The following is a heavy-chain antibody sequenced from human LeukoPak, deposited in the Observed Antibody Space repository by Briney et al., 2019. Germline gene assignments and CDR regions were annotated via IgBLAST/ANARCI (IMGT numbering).Heavy chain of an antibody. Sequence: GGSLRLSCAASGFTFSSYGMHWVRQAPGKGLEWVAVISYDGSNKYYADSVKGRFTISRDNSKNTLYLQMNSLRAEDTAVYYCASRFMVRGVIQHWGQGTLVTVSS. D-gene: IGHD3-10*01. V-gene: IGHV3-30*03. CDR3: ASRFMVRGVIQH. CDR1: GFTFSSYG. CDR2: ISYDGSNK. J-gene: IGHJ1*01.